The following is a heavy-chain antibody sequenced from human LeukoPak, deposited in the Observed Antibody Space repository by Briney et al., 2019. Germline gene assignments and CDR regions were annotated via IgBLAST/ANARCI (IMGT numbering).Heavy chain of an antibody. CDR2: IYHSGRT. CDR1: GGSISNYY. D-gene: IGHD3-22*01. J-gene: IGHJ4*02. Sequence: SETLSLTCTVSGGSISNYYWSWIRQPPGKELEWIGYIYHSGRTNYNPSLKSRVTISVDTSKNQFSLKLSSVTAADTAVYYCARDADGSSSYPYFEYWGQGTLGSVSS. V-gene: IGHV4-59*01. CDR3: ARDADGSSSYPYFEY.